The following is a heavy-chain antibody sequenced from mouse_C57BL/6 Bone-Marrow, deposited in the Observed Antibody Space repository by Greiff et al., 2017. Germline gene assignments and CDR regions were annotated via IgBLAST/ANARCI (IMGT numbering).Heavy chain of an antibody. J-gene: IGHJ3*01. CDR2: ISNGGGST. CDR1: GFTFSDYY. V-gene: IGHV5-12*01. CDR3: ARLDSWFAY. Sequence: EVQLVESGGGLVQPGGSLKLSCAASGFTFSDYYMYWVRQTPEKRLEWVAYISNGGGSTYYPDTVKGRFTISRDNAKNTLYLQMSRLKSEDTAMYYCARLDSWFAYWGQGTLVTVSA.